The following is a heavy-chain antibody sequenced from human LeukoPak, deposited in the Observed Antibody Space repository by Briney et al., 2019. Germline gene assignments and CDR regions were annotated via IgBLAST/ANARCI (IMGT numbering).Heavy chain of an antibody. Sequence: GESLKISCKGSGYSFTSYWIGWVRQMPGKGLEWMGIIYPGDSDTRYSPSFQGQVTISADKSISTAYLQWSSLKASDTAMYYCARGQTGPDYYYGMDVWGQGTTVTVSS. CDR3: ARGQTGPDYYYGMDV. V-gene: IGHV5-51*01. CDR2: IYPGDSDT. CDR1: GYSFTSYW. D-gene: IGHD1-14*01. J-gene: IGHJ6*02.